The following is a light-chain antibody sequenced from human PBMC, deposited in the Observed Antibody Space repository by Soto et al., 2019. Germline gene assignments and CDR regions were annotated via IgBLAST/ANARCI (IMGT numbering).Light chain of an antibody. CDR1: SSDVGGYNY. Sequence: QSVLTQPPSASGSPGQSVTISCTGTSSDVGGYNYVSWYQQHPGKGPKLMIYEVSKRPSGVPDRFSGSKSGNTASLTVSGLQAEDEADYYCSSYAGSNNYVFGTGTKLTVL. V-gene: IGLV2-8*01. J-gene: IGLJ1*01. CDR2: EVS. CDR3: SSYAGSNNYV.